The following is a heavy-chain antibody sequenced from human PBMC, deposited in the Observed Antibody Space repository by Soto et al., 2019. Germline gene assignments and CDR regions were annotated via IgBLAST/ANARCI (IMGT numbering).Heavy chain of an antibody. CDR1: GFTFSNAW. CDR2: IKSKTTGGTT. J-gene: IGHJ4*02. CDR3: RAAAY. V-gene: IGHV3-15*07. D-gene: IGHD2-2*01. Sequence: EVQLVESGGGWVRPGGSLRLSCAGSGFTFSNAWMNWVRQAPGKGLEWVGRIKSKTTGGTTDYAAPVKGRFSISRDDSKNTVYLQMNSLKTEDTAVYYCRAAAYWGQGTLVIVSS.